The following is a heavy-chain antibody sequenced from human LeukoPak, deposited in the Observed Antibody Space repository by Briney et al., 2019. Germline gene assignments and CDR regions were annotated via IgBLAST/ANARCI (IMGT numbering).Heavy chain of an antibody. D-gene: IGHD2-2*01. CDR1: GFTFSSYS. J-gene: IGHJ6*02. V-gene: IGHV3-21*01. CDR2: ISSSSSYI. Sequence: GGSLRLSCAASGFTFSSYSMNWVRQAPGKGLEWASSISSSSSYIYYADSVKGRFTISRDNAKNSLYLQMNSLRAEDTAVYYCARDRDIVVVVPYYYYGMDVWGQGTTVTVSS. CDR3: ARDRDIVVVVPYYYYGMDV.